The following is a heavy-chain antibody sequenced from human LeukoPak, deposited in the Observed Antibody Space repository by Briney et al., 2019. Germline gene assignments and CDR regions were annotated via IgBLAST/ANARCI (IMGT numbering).Heavy chain of an antibody. V-gene: IGHV4-34*01. D-gene: IGHD6-19*01. CDR3: ARIAVAVPFDY. CDR1: GGSFSGYY. CDR2: INHSGST. J-gene: IGHJ4*02. Sequence: SETLSLTCAVYGGSFSGYYWSWIRQPPGKGLEWIGEINHSGSTNYNPSLKSRVTISVDTSKNQFSLKLSSVTAADTAVYYCARIAVAVPFDYWGQGTLLTVSS.